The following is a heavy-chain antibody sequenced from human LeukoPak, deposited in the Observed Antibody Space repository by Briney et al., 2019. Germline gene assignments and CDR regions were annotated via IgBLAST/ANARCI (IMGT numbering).Heavy chain of an antibody. CDR3: ARGRGSTGAFDI. CDR2: ISGSGGST. D-gene: IGHD1-26*01. CDR1: GFTFSSYA. J-gene: IGHJ3*02. V-gene: IGHV3-23*01. Sequence: GGSLRLSCAASGFTFSSYAMSWVRQAPGKGLEWVSAISGSGGSTYYADSVKGRFTISRDNSKNTLYLQMNSLRAEDTAVYYCARGRGSTGAFDIWGQGTMVTVSS.